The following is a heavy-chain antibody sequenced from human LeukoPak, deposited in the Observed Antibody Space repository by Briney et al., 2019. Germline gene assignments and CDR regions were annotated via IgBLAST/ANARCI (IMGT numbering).Heavy chain of an antibody. CDR1: GGSISSYY. CDR2: VFYSGRT. D-gene: IGHD5/OR15-5a*01. J-gene: IGHJ4*02. CDR3: ARDLSDSVPHAPPFDY. V-gene: IGHV4-59*12. Sequence: SETLSLTCTVSGGSISSYYWSWIRLPPGKGLEWIGYVFYSGRTDHNPSLKSRLTISVDTSKNQFSLKLSSVTAADTAVYYCARDLSDSVPHAPPFDYWGQGTLVTVSS.